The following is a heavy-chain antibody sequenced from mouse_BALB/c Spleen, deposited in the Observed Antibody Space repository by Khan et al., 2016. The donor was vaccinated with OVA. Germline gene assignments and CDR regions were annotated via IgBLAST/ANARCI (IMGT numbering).Heavy chain of an antibody. CDR2: INSNTGEA. V-gene: IGHV9-3-1*01. CDR1: AYTFTNYG. D-gene: IGHD3-3*01. Sequence: QIQLVQSGPELKKPGETVKISCKASAYTFTNYGMNWVKQAPGKGLKWMGWINSNTGEATYADDFKGRFAFSLETSASTAYLQIKNLKNEVTATYFCVRGGRRAMDYWGQGTSVTVSS. J-gene: IGHJ4*01. CDR3: VRGGRRAMDY.